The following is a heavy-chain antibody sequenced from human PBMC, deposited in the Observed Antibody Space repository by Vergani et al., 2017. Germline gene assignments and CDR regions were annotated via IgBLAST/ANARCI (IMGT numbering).Heavy chain of an antibody. V-gene: IGHV3-49*03. CDR2: IRRKTYGGTT. D-gene: IGHD3-10*01. Sequence: EVQLVESGGGLVQPGRSLRLSCSISGFTFGDYAMSWFRQAPGKGLEWVGLIRRKTYGGTTEYDASVKGRFTISRDDSKSIAYLQMKSLKAEDTAVYYCARNVAYYIETDGNFHYYGMDVWGQGTTVVGSS. CDR1: GFTFGDYA. J-gene: IGHJ6*02. CDR3: ARNVAYYIETDGNFHYYGMDV.